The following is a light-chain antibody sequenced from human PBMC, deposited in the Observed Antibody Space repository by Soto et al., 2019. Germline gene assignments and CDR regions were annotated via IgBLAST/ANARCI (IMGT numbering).Light chain of an antibody. J-gene: IGKJ4*01. CDR3: QHYDSFPLA. V-gene: IGKV1-33*01. CDR1: QDISNY. Sequence: DLQMTQSPSSLSASVGDRVTIACQASQDISNYLNWYQYKPGQAPKLLIFDASSLETGVPSRFSGSGSGTHFTFTISSLQPEDLATYYCQHYDSFPLAFGGGTKVELK. CDR2: DAS.